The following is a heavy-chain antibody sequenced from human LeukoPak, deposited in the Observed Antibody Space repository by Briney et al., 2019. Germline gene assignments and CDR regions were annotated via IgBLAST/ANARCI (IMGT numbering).Heavy chain of an antibody. V-gene: IGHV4-34*01. CDR2: INHSGST. Sequence: SETLSLTCAVYGVSFSGYYWSWIRQPPGKGLEWIGEINHSGSTNYNPSLKSRVTISVDTSKNQFSLKLSSVTAADTAVYYCASATTVYDAFDIWGQGTMVTVSS. CDR1: GVSFSGYY. D-gene: IGHD4-17*01. J-gene: IGHJ3*02. CDR3: ASATTVYDAFDI.